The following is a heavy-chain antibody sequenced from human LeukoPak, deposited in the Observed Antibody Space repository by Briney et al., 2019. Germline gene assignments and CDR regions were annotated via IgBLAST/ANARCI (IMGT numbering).Heavy chain of an antibody. J-gene: IGHJ3*02. V-gene: IGHV4-34*01. D-gene: IGHD6-13*01. CDR1: GGSFSGYY. CDR3: ARGGSADSSSWSDAFDI. CDR2: INHSGST. Sequence: SETLSLTCAVYGGSFSGYYWSWIRQPPGKGLEWIGEINHSGSTNYNPSLKSRVTISVDKSKNQFSLKLSSVTAADTAVYYCARGGSADSSSWSDAFDIWGQGTMVTVSS.